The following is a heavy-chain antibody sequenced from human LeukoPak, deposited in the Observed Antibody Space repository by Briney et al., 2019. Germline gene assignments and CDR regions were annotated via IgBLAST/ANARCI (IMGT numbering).Heavy chain of an antibody. CDR3: AREEYYGSGSYMRYFYYYDMDV. CDR1: GFTISTYG. V-gene: IGHV3-48*03. J-gene: IGHJ6*04. CDR2: ISGSDSLK. Sequence: GGCLRLSCAASGFTISTYGMNWVRQAPGEGLEWVSHISGSDSLKYYADSVKGRFTISRDNAKNSLYLQMNTLRAEDTAVYYCAREEYYGSGSYMRYFYYYDMDVWGKGTTVTVSS. D-gene: IGHD3-10*01.